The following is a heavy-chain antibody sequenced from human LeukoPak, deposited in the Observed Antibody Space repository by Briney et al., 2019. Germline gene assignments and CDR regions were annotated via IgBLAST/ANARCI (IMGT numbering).Heavy chain of an antibody. D-gene: IGHD3-3*01. V-gene: IGHV1-18*01. CDR2: ISAYNGNT. CDR3: ARGAYDFWSAYYSSGYFDY. CDR1: GYTFINYA. Sequence: GASVKVSCKASGYTFINYAINWVRQAPGQGLEWMGWISAYNGNTNYARKLQGRATMTTDTSTITAYMELRGLRFDDTAVYFCARGAYDFWSAYYSSGYFDYWGQGTLVTVSS. J-gene: IGHJ4*02.